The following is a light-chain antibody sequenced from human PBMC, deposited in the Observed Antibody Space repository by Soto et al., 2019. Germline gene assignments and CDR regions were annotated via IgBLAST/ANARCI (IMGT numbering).Light chain of an antibody. CDR2: DAS. Sequence: DIQMTQSPSSLSASVGDRVTITCQASQDINTYLNRYQQKPGKAPNLLIYDASKLETGVPSRFSGGGSGTDFTFTVTSLQPEDIATYFCQHYDNLLLTFGGGTKVEL. J-gene: IGKJ4*01. CDR1: QDINTY. V-gene: IGKV1-33*01. CDR3: QHYDNLLLT.